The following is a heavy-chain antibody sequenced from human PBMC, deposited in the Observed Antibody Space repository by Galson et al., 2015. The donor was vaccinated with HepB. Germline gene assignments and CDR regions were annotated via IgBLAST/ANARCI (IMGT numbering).Heavy chain of an antibody. V-gene: IGHV3-30*18. CDR2: ISYDGSNK. D-gene: IGHD1-26*01. CDR3: AKASGAFGYYYYMDV. CDR1: GFTFSSYG. J-gene: IGHJ6*03. Sequence: SLRLPCAASGFTFSSYGMHWVRQAPGKGLEWVAVISYDGSNKYYADSVKGRFTISRDNSKNTLYLQMNSLRAEDTAVYYCAKASGAFGYYYYMDVWGKGTTVTVSS.